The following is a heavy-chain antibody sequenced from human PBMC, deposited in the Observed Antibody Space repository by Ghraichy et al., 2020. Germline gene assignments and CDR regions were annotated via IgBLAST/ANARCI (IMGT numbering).Heavy chain of an antibody. J-gene: IGHJ4*02. V-gene: IGHV3-7*03. D-gene: IGHD6-13*01. CDR2: IKEDGSEE. CDR3: ARYDSTSHASFDF. CDR1: GFTFSRCW. Sequence: GESLNISCTASGFTFSRCWMSWVRQAPGKGLEWVANIKEDGSEEYYVDSVKGRFTISRDNAKNSVYLQMNSLRAEDTALYYCARYDSTSHASFDFWGQGTLVTVSS.